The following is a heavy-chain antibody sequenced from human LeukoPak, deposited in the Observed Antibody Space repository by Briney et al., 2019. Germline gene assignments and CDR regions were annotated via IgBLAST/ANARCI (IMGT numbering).Heavy chain of an antibody. D-gene: IGHD4-17*01. CDR3: ARGTVTTTYGY. J-gene: IGHJ4*02. Sequence: SATLSLTCTVSGGSISSYYWSWIRPPPGKGLEWIGYIYYSGSTNYNPSLKSRVTISVDTSKNQFSLKLSSVTAADTAVYYCARGTVTTTYGYWGQGTLVTVSS. CDR2: IYYSGST. V-gene: IGHV4-59*12. CDR1: GGSISSYY.